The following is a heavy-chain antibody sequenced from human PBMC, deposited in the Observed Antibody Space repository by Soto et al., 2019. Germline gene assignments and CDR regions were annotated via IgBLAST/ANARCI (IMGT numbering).Heavy chain of an antibody. D-gene: IGHD3-22*01. CDR3: ARLVDSSGYYWYFDY. Sequence: SETLSLTCTVSGGSISSSSYYWGWIRQPPGKGLEWIGSIYYSGSTYYNPSLKSRVTISVDTSKNQFSLKLSSVTAADTAVYYCARLVDSSGYYWYFDYWGQGTLVTVSS. V-gene: IGHV4-39*01. CDR2: IYYSGST. J-gene: IGHJ4*02. CDR1: GGSISSSSYY.